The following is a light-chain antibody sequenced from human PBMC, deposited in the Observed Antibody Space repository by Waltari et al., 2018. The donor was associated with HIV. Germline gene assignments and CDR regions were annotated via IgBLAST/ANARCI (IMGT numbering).Light chain of an antibody. CDR2: DVS. CDR1: SRDVGGYNY. V-gene: IGLV2-14*03. Sequence: QSALTQPASVSGSPGQSITISCTGTSRDVGGYNYVSWYQHHPGKAPKLMIYDVSNRPSGVSYRFSGSKSGNTASLTISGLQAEDEADYYCNSYTTSSTLHVVFGGGTKLTVL. CDR3: NSYTTSSTLHVV. J-gene: IGLJ2*01.